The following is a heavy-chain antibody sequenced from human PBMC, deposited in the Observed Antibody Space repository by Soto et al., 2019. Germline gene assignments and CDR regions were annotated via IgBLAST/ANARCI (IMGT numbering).Heavy chain of an antibody. V-gene: IGHV6-1*01. CDR1: GDSVSSNSAA. CDR2: TYYRSKWYN. Sequence: SQTLSLTCAISGDSVSSNSAAWNWIRQSPSRGLEWLGRTYYRSKWYNDYAVSVKSRITINPDTSKNQFSLQLNSVTPEDTAVYYCARESNYDSSGPFMGRDFDYYYYGMDVWGQGTTVTVSS. CDR3: ARESNYDSSGPFMGRDFDYYYYGMDV. J-gene: IGHJ6*02. D-gene: IGHD3-22*01.